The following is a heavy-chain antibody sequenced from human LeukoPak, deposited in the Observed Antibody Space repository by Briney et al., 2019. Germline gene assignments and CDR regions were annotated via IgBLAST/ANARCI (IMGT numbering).Heavy chain of an antibody. Sequence: GASVKVSCKASGGTFSSYAISWVRQAPGQGLEWMGGIIPIFGTANYAQKFQGRVTITTDESTSTAYVELSSLRSEDTAVYYCARLPVCSSTSCATPVEYFQHWGQGTLVTVSS. J-gene: IGHJ1*01. CDR3: ARLPVCSSTSCATPVEYFQH. D-gene: IGHD2-2*01. CDR1: GGTFSSYA. V-gene: IGHV1-69*05. CDR2: IIPIFGTA.